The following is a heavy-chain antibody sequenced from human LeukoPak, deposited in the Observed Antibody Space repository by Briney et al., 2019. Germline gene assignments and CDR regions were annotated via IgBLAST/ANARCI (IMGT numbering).Heavy chain of an antibody. CDR1: GGSFSGYY. CDR3: ARGFSLDY. CDR2: INHSAST. D-gene: IGHD2/OR15-2a*01. J-gene: IGHJ4*02. Sequence: SETLSLTCAVYGGSFSGYYWSWIRQPPGKGLEWIGEINHSASTNYNPSLTSRVTISVDTSKKQFSLRLSSVTAADAAVYYCARGFSLDYWGQGTLVTVSS. V-gene: IGHV4-34*01.